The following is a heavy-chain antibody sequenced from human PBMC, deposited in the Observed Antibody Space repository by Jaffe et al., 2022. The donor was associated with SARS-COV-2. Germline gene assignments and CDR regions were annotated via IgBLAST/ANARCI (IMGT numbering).Heavy chain of an antibody. CDR3: ARRPSSGWNYFDF. CDR2: ISYDGNEK. V-gene: IGHV3-30*03. CDR1: GFTFSSYG. Sequence: QVQLVESGGGVVQPGRSLRLSCAASGFTFSSYGMHWVRQAPGKGLEWVAIISYDGNEKHYADSVKGRFTISRDNSRNTLYLQMNSLRAEDTAVYYCARRPSSGWNYFDFWGQGTLVTVSS. D-gene: IGHD6-19*01. J-gene: IGHJ4*02.